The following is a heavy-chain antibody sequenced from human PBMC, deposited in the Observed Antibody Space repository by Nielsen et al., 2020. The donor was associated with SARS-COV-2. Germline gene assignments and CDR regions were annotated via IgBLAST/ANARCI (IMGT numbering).Heavy chain of an antibody. CDR1: GYTFTSYD. CDR3: ASSVGAYYYCGMDV. V-gene: IGHV1-8*01. D-gene: IGHD3-16*01. J-gene: IGHJ6*02. CDR2: MNPNSGNT. Sequence: ASVKVSCKASGYTFTSYDINWVRQATGQGLEWMGWMNPNSGNTGYAQKFQGRVTMTRNTSISTAYMELSSLRSEDTAVYYCASSVGAYYYCGMDVWGQGTTVTVSS.